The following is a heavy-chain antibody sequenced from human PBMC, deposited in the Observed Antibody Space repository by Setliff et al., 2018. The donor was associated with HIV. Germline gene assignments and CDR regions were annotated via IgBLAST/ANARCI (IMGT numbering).Heavy chain of an antibody. J-gene: IGHJ5*02. CDR1: GDPIFIGGYY. CDR3: AKEGNSVDNWLDP. CDR2: IYHTGKT. D-gene: IGHD1-26*01. Sequence: SETLSLTCTVSGDPIFIGGYYWSWIRQHPGGGLEWIGYIYHTGKTYYNPSLQSRIIISLDMSQNQFSLKLSSVTAADTAVYYCAKEGNSVDNWLDPWGPGTLVTVSS. V-gene: IGHV4-31*03.